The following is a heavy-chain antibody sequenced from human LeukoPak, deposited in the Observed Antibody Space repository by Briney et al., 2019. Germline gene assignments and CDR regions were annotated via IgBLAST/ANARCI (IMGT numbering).Heavy chain of an antibody. CDR2: IKEDGSED. CDR3: ARDADGYED. Sequence: GGSLRLSCAASGFTFSRAWMNWVRQAPGKGLEWVANIKEDGSEDYYADSVKGRFAISKDNAKNSLYLQMNNLRAEDTAMYYCARDADGYEDWGQGTLVIVSS. V-gene: IGHV3-7*01. CDR1: GFTFSRAW. J-gene: IGHJ4*02. D-gene: IGHD5-24*01.